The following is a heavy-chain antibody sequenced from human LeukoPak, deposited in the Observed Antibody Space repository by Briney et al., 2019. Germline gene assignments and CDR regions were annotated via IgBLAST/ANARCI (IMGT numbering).Heavy chain of an antibody. CDR3: AREYIVVVPAAIEGYYNYGMDV. Sequence: GGSLRLSWAASGFTFSSYAMHWVRQAPGKGLEWVAVISYDGSNKYYADSVKGRFTISRDNSKNTLYLQMNSLRAEDTVVYYCAREYIVVVPAAIEGYYNYGMDVWGQGTTVTVSS. CDR1: GFTFSSYA. J-gene: IGHJ6*02. CDR2: ISYDGSNK. D-gene: IGHD2-2*02. V-gene: IGHV3-30-3*01.